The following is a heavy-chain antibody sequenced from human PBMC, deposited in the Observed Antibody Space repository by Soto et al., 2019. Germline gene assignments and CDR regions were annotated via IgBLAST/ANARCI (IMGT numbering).Heavy chain of an antibody. J-gene: IGHJ4*02. Sequence: PGGSLRLSCAASGFTFSSYGMHWVRQAPGKGLEWVAVISYDGSNKYYADSVKGRFTISRDNSKNTLYLQMNSLRAEDTAVYYCAKDTNYDFWSGFEFDYWGQGT. V-gene: IGHV3-30*18. D-gene: IGHD3-3*01. CDR1: GFTFSSYG. CDR2: ISYDGSNK. CDR3: AKDTNYDFWSGFEFDY.